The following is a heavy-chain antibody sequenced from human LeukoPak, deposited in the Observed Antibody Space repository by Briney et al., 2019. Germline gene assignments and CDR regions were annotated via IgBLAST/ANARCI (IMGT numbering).Heavy chain of an antibody. J-gene: IGHJ3*02. D-gene: IGHD3-16*01. Sequence: GESLKISCKGSGYSFTNYWIAWVRQMPGKGLEWMGIIYPDDSDTRYSPSFQGQVTISADKSISTAYLQWSSLKASDPAMYYCARIWLRAFDIWGQGTMVTVSS. V-gene: IGHV5-51*01. CDR1: GYSFTNYW. CDR2: IYPDDSDT. CDR3: ARIWLRAFDI.